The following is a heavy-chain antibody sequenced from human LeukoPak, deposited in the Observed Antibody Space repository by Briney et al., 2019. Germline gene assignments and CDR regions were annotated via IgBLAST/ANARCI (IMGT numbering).Heavy chain of an antibody. CDR2: INQDGSEK. CDR1: GLTFRRYW. D-gene: IGHD5-24*01. J-gene: IGHJ4*02. V-gene: IGHV3-7*01. CDR3: ARERDGRFFDY. Sequence: GGSLRLSCAVSGLTFRRYWMSWVRPAPGKGLEWVANINQDGSEKYFVDSVKGRFTISRDNAKNSLHLRMNTLRAEETAVYYCARERDGRFFDYWGQGTLVTVSS.